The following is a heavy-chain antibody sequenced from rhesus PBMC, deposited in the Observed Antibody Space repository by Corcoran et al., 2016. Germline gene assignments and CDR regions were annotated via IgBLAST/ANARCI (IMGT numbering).Heavy chain of an antibody. V-gene: IGHV4-122*02. CDR3: ARSGTYYFYFDY. D-gene: IGHD3-16*01. CDR1: GGPSTSGYYY. J-gene: IGHJ4*01. CDR2: ITYSGST. Sequence: QVQLQESGPGLVKPSETLSLTCAVPGGPSTSGYYYWYGIRQPPGKGLEWIGYITYSGSTNYNPSLKSRVAFSRDTSKNQFSMKLSSVTAADTAVYYCARSGTYYFYFDYWGQGVLVTVSS.